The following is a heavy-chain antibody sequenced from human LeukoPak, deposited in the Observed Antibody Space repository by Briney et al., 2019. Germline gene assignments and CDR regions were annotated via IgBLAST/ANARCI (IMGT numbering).Heavy chain of an antibody. D-gene: IGHD6-19*01. CDR2: IYDTGTPT. Sequence: PSETLSLTCTVSGGSISGFVWSWIRQPPGEGLDYIGFIYDTGTPTNYNPLLKSRVTLSVDTSKNQFSLNLNSVTAADTAVYYCARLTKGEKWLAYYFDYWGQGALVTVSS. J-gene: IGHJ4*02. CDR1: GGSISGFV. CDR3: ARLTKGEKWLAYYFDY. V-gene: IGHV4-59*08.